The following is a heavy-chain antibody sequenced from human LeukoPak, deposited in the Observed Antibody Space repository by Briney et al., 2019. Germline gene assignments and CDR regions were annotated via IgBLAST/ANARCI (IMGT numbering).Heavy chain of an antibody. V-gene: IGHV1-2*02. D-gene: IGHD3-3*01. J-gene: IGHJ4*02. CDR2: INPNSGGT. CDR3: ARGSDDFWRGSSPSY. CDR1: GYTFTGYY. Sequence: ASVKVSCKASGYTFTGYYMHWVRQAPGQGLEWMGWINPNSGGTNYAQKFQGRVTMTRDTSISTAYMELSRLRSDDTAVYYCARGSDDFWRGSSPSYWGQGTLGTVSS.